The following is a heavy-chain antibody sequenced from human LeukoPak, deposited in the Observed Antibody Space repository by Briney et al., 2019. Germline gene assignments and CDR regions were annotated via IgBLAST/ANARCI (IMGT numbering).Heavy chain of an antibody. J-gene: IGHJ1*01. V-gene: IGHV4-59*02. Sequence: TSETLSLTCTVSGGSVSSYSWSWIRQPPGKGLEWIGYISYSGSINYNPSLKSRVTISVDTSKNQFSLKLSSVTAADTAVYYCATGIAAAGPSYFQHWGQGTLVTVSS. CDR3: ATGIAAAGPSYFQH. D-gene: IGHD6-13*01. CDR2: ISYSGSI. CDR1: GGSVSSYS.